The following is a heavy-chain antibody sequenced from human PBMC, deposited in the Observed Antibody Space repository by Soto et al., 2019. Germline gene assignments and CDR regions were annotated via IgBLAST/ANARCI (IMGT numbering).Heavy chain of an antibody. CDR3: ARERGGSYCSSTSCYWCYYYYGMDV. D-gene: IGHD2-2*01. V-gene: IGHV1-3*01. CDR2: INAGNGNT. J-gene: IGHJ6*02. Sequence: ASVKVSCKASGYTFTSYAMHWVRQAPGQRLEWMGWINAGNGNTKYSQKFQGRVTITRDTSASTAYMELSSLRSEDTAVYYCARERGGSYCSSTSCYWCYYYYGMDVWGQGTTVTVSS. CDR1: GYTFTSYA.